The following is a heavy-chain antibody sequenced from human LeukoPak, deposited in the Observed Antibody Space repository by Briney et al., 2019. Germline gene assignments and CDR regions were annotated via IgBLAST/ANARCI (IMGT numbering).Heavy chain of an antibody. CDR3: AVSFVRTYSYQDY. D-gene: IGHD5-18*01. J-gene: IGHJ4*02. Sequence: ASVKVSCKASGYTFTSCYMHWVRQAPGQGLEWMGIINPSGGSTSYAQKFQGRVTMTRDTSTSTVYMELSSLRSEDTAVYYCAVSFVRTYSYQDYWGQGTLVTVSS. V-gene: IGHV1-46*01. CDR2: INPSGGST. CDR1: GYTFTSCY.